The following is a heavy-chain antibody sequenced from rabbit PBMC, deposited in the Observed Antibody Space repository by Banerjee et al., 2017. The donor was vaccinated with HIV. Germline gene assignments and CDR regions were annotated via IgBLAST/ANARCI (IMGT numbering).Heavy chain of an antibody. Sequence: QSLEESGGDLVKPGASLTLTCKASGFSFSSGYDMCWVRQAPGKGLEWIACINTSSANTVYASWVKGRFTISETSSTTVTLQMTSLTAADTATYFCAREDFSYDDYGDYDLWGPGTLVTVS. D-gene: IGHD2-1*01. CDR3: AREDFSYDDYGDYDL. CDR1: GFSFSSGYD. J-gene: IGHJ6*01. CDR2: INTSSANT. V-gene: IGHV1S40*01.